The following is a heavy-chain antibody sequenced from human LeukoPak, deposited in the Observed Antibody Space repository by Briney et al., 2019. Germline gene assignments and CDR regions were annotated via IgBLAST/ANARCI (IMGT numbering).Heavy chain of an antibody. Sequence: SETLSLTCTVSGDSISSTYYYWGWIRQPPGKGLEWIGPIYYRGSTYYNPSLESRVTISGDTSKNQISLKVTSITAADAAVYYCARHARVAATGLDSWGQGTLVTVSS. D-gene: IGHD6-13*01. CDR2: IYYRGST. J-gene: IGHJ4*02. CDR3: ARHARVAATGLDS. V-gene: IGHV4-39*01. CDR1: GDSISSTYYY.